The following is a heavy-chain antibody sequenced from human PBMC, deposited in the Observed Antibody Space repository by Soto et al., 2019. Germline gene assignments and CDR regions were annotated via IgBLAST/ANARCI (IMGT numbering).Heavy chain of an antibody. V-gene: IGHV3-11*06. CDR1: GFTFSDYY. J-gene: IGHJ4*02. Sequence: QVQLVESGGGLVKPGGSLRLSCAASGFTFSDYYMSWIRQAPGKGLEWVSYMSSSSYRNYADSVKGRFTISRDNAKNSQYLQMNSLGAEDTAVYHCARGGLLVPTASPVDFWGQGVLVTVSS. D-gene: IGHD2-21*02. CDR3: ARGGLLVPTASPVDF. CDR2: MSSSSYR.